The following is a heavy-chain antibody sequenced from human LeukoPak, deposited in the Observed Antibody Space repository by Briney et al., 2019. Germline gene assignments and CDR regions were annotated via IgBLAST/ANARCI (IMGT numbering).Heavy chain of an antibody. Sequence: ASVKVSCKVSGYTLTELSMHWVRQAPGKGLEWMGGFDPEDGETIYAQKFQGRVTMTEDTSTDTAYMELSSLRSEDTAVYYCATAPLRGGNSGFDYWGQGTLVTVSS. J-gene: IGHJ4*02. V-gene: IGHV1-24*01. D-gene: IGHD4-23*01. CDR3: ATAPLRGGNSGFDY. CDR2: FDPEDGET. CDR1: GYTLTELS.